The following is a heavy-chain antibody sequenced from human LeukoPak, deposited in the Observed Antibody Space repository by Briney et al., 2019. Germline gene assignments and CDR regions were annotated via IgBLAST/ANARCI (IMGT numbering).Heavy chain of an antibody. J-gene: IGHJ5*02. Sequence: SVKVSCKASGGTFSSYAISWVRQAPGQGLEWMGGIIPMFGTANYAQKLQDRVTITAEKSTSTAYMELSGLRSEDTAVYYCARADPFYGAGSYAGSWFDPWSQGTLVTVSS. CDR3: ARADPFYGAGSYAGSWFDP. CDR1: GGTFSSYA. CDR2: IIPMFGTA. D-gene: IGHD3-10*01. V-gene: IGHV1-69*06.